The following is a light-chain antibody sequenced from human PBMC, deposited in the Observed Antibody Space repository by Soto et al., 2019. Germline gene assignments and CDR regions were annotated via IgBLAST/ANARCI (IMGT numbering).Light chain of an antibody. J-gene: IGLJ1*01. CDR2: DVS. CDR1: RSDVGGYNY. Sequence: QPVLTQPASVSRSPGQSITISFTGTRSDVGGYNYVSWYQQHPGKAPKLMIYDVSNRPSGVSNRFSGSKSGNTASLTISGLQAEDESDYYCSSYTCVSTALCVFGAGTKVTVL. V-gene: IGLV2-14*01. CDR3: SSYTCVSTALCV.